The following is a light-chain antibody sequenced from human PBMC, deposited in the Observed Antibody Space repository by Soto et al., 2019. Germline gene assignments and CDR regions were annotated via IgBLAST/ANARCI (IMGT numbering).Light chain of an antibody. CDR3: SSYSGSSTILV. J-gene: IGLJ2*01. CDR2: EVR. V-gene: IGLV2-14*01. CDR1: SSDVGGYNY. Sequence: QSALTQPASVSGSPGQSITISCTGTSSDVGGYNYVSWYQQHPGKAPKLMIYEVRNRPSGVSNRFSGSKSGNTASLTISGVQAEDEADYYCSSYSGSSTILVFGGGTQLT.